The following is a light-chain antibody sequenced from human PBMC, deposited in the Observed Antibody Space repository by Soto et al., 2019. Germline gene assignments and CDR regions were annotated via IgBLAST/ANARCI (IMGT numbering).Light chain of an antibody. CDR3: QQYGRSPPWT. V-gene: IGKV3-20*01. CDR2: GAS. CDR1: QSVSNSY. Sequence: EIVLTQSPGTLSLSPGERATLSCRASQSVSNSYLAWYQQKPGQAPRLLIYGASSRATVIPDRFSGSGSGTDFTLTISRLEPEDFAVYYCQQYGRSPPWTFGQGTKVEIK. J-gene: IGKJ1*01.